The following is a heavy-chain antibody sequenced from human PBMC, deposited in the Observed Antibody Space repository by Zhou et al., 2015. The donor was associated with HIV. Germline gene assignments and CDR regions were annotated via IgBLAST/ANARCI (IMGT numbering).Heavy chain of an antibody. CDR3: AAVSNVWGSYRHDY. V-gene: IGHV1-58*01. Sequence: QMQLVQSGPEVKKPGTSVKVSCKASGFTFTSSAVQWVRQARGQRLEWIGWIVVGSGNTNYAQKFQERVTITRDMSTSTAYMELSSLRSEDTAVYYCAAVSNVWGSYRHDYWGQGTLVTVSS. D-gene: IGHD3-16*02. J-gene: IGHJ4*02. CDR1: GFTFTSSA. CDR2: IVVGSGNT.